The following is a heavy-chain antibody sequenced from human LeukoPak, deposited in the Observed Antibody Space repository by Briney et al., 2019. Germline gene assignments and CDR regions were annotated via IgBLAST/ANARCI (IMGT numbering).Heavy chain of an antibody. D-gene: IGHD6-19*01. CDR2: IKQDGSEK. CDR1: GFTFSSYY. CDR3: ARGWVTDL. Sequence: PGGSLRLSCAASGFTFSSYYMTWVRLAPGKGLEWVANIKQDGSEKFCVDSVKGRFTISRDNTRNSLYLQMNSLRVEDTAVYYCARGWVTDLWGQGTLVTVSS. J-gene: IGHJ5*02. V-gene: IGHV3-7*03.